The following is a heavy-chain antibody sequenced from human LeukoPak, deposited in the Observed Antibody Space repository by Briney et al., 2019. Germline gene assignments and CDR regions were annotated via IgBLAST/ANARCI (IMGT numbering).Heavy chain of an antibody. CDR3: VASGR. D-gene: IGHD3-10*01. CDR2: IKSKIGGGTT. CDR1: GFIFSNAW. J-gene: IGHJ4*02. Sequence: GGSLRLSCGGSGFIFSNAWMNWVRQAPGKGLEWVGRIKSKIGGGTTDYAAPVKGRFTISRDDSKSTLYLQMDTLRTEDTAVYYCVASGRWGQGTRVTVSS. V-gene: IGHV3-15*01.